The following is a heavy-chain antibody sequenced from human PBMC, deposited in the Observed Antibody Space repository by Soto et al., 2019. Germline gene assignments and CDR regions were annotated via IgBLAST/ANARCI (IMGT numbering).Heavy chain of an antibody. D-gene: IGHD6-19*01. J-gene: IGHJ6*02. CDR3: ARDLLGGVAGDYYYYGMDV. CDR1: GGSVSSGSYY. Sequence: SETLSLTCTVSGGSVSSGSYYWSWIRQPPGKGLEWIGYIYYSGSTNYNPSLKSRVTISVDTSKNQFSLKLSSATAADTAVYYCARDLLGGVAGDYYYYGMDVWGQGTTVTVSS. CDR2: IYYSGST. V-gene: IGHV4-61*01.